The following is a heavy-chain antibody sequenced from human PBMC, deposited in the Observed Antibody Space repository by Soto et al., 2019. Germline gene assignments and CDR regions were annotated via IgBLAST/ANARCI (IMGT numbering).Heavy chain of an antibody. J-gene: IGHJ6*02. Sequence: LRLSCAASGFTFSSYWMHWVRQAPGKGLVWVSRINSDGSSTSYADSVKGRFTISRDNAKNTLYLQMNSLRAEDTAVYYCARTPVVVVPAAIAYYYYYGMDVWGQGTTVTVSS. CDR1: GFTFSSYW. CDR2: INSDGSST. D-gene: IGHD2-2*01. V-gene: IGHV3-74*01. CDR3: ARTPVVVVPAAIAYYYYYGMDV.